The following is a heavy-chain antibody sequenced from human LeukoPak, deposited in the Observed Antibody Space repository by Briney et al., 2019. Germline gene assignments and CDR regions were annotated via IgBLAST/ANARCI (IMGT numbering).Heavy chain of an antibody. D-gene: IGHD3-10*01. CDR2: IYPGGSDT. CDR3: ARHYGSGSYYNPWGIPDY. Sequence: GESLKISCKGSGYNFASYWTGWVRQMPGKGPEWMGIIYPGGSDTRYSPSFEGQVTISADKAITTAYLQWSSLKASDTAMYYCARHYGSGSYYNPWGIPDYWGQGTLVTVSS. CDR1: GYNFASYW. V-gene: IGHV5-51*01. J-gene: IGHJ4*02.